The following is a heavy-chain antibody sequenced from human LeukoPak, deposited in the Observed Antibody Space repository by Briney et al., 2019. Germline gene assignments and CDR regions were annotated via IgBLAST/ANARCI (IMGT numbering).Heavy chain of an antibody. J-gene: IGHJ4*02. V-gene: IGHV1-2*02. CDR2: IHPNGGET. Sequence: ASVKVSCEASGYTFTGYHIHWVRQAPGQGLEWMGWIHPNGGETLYAQKFQGRVTMTRDTSINTVYMELSWLGSDDTAIYYCARPQRGSGNYYTDFWGQGTLITVSS. D-gene: IGHD3-10*01. CDR1: GYTFTGYH. CDR3: ARPQRGSGNYYTDF.